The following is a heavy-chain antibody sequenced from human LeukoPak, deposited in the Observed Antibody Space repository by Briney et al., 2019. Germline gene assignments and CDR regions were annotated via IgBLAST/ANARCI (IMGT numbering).Heavy chain of an antibody. V-gene: IGHV4-34*01. J-gene: IGHJ3*02. D-gene: IGHD1-26*01. CDR3: ARGVWWELLRDAFDI. CDR1: GGSVSAHY. CDR2: IDHGGST. Sequence: SETLSLTCAVYGGSVSAHYWTWIRQPPGKGLEWIGEIDHGGSTKYNPSLKSRVTISVDTSKKQFSLNLNSATVADTAVYYCARGVWWELLRDAFDIWGQGTMVTVSS.